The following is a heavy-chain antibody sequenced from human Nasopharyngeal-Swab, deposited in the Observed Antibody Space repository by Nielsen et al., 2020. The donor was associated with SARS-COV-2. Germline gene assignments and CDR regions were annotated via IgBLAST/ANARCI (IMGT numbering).Heavy chain of an antibody. Sequence: GESLKISCAASGFIFSSYAMHWVRQAPGKGLEWVAVISYDGSNKYYADSVKGRFTISRDNSKNTLYLQMNSLRAEDTAVYYCARGGGYGSGCYSSYYFGYWGQGTLVTVSS. CDR2: ISYDGSNK. J-gene: IGHJ4*02. V-gene: IGHV3-30-3*01. CDR3: ARGGGYGSGCYSSYYFGY. D-gene: IGHD3-10*01. CDR1: GFIFSSYA.